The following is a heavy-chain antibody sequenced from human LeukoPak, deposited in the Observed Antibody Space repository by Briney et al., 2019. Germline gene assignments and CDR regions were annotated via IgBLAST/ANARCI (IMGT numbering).Heavy chain of an antibody. CDR1: GGSISSYY. Sequence: SETLSLTCTVSGGSISSYYWSWIRQHAGKGLEWIGRIYTSGSTNYKSSLKSRVSMSVDTSKNQFSLKLSSVTAADTAVYYCARGKGSYGMDVWGQGTTVAVSS. CDR2: IYTSGST. J-gene: IGHJ6*02. V-gene: IGHV4-4*07. CDR3: ARGKGSYGMDV.